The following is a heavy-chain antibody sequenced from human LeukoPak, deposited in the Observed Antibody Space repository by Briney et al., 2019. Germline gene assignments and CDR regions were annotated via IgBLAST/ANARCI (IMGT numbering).Heavy chain of an antibody. Sequence: SGTLSLTCAVSGVSVSIDNWWSWVRQSPGKGLGWIGEIHRSGSTNYNPSLKSRVTISVDKSKNQFSLKLTSVTAADTAVYFCARRYYFDSTGYFDSWGRGTLVTVSS. CDR3: ARRYYFDSTGYFDS. CDR2: IHRSGST. V-gene: IGHV4-4*02. CDR1: GVSVSIDNW. J-gene: IGHJ4*02. D-gene: IGHD3-22*01.